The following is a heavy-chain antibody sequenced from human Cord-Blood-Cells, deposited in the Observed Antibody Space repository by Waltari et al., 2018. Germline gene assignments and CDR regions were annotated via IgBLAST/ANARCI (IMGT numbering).Heavy chain of an antibody. D-gene: IGHD3-3*01. CDR2: RSYDGSKK. V-gene: IGHV3-30-3*01. Sequence: QVQLVESGGGVVQPGRSLRLSCAASGFPCRRYALHWVRLAPGKGRGWVAVRSYDGSKKYYAESVKGRFTISRDNSKNTLYLQMNSLRAEDTAVYYCARDYYDFWSGYDPFDYWGQGTLVTVSS. CDR1: GFPCRRYA. CDR3: ARDYYDFWSGYDPFDY. J-gene: IGHJ4*02.